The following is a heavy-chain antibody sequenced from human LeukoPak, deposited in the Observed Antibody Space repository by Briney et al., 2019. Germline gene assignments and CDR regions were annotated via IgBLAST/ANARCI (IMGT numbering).Heavy chain of an antibody. CDR3: ARGVYGGTDWFDP. D-gene: IGHD3-16*01. J-gene: IGHJ5*02. Sequence: SETLSLTCTVSGGSISSSSYYWGWIRQPPGKGLEWIGSIYYSGSTYYNPSLKSRVTISVDTSKNQFSLKLSSATAADTAVYYCARGVYGGTDWFDPWGQGTLVTVSS. V-gene: IGHV4-39*07. CDR1: GGSISSSSYY. CDR2: IYYSGST.